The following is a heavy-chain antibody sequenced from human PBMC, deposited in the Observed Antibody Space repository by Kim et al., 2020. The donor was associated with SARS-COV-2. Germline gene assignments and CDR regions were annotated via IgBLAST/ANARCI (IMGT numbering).Heavy chain of an antibody. CDR3: ARRGFVDYWYFDF. Sequence: SETLSLTCTISGDSFSGSYYWSWVRQPPGKGLEWIGDIYNLGSTNYNPSLESRVTILGDMSKNRFSLKLSSVTPADTAVYYCARRGFVDYWYFDFWGRG. V-gene: IGHV4-59*01. CDR2: IYNLGST. CDR1: GDSFSGSYY. J-gene: IGHJ2*01. D-gene: IGHD2-21*01.